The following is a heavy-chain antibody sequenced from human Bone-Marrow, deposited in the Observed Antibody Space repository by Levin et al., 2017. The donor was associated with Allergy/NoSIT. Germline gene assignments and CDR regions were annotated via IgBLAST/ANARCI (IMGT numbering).Heavy chain of an antibody. CDR1: GGSISSYY. Sequence: TSETLSLTCTVSGGSISSYYWSWIRQPPGKGLEWIGYIYYSGSTNYNPSLKSRVTISVDTSKNQFSLKLSSVTAADTAVYYCASLLYGDYAYWYFDLWGRGTLVTVSS. CDR2: IYYSGST. D-gene: IGHD4-17*01. J-gene: IGHJ2*01. CDR3: ASLLYGDYAYWYFDL. V-gene: IGHV4-59*01.